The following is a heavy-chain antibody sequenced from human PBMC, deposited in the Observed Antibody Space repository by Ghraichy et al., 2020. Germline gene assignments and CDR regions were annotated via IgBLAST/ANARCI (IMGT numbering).Heavy chain of an antibody. CDR2: IYYSGST. CDR3: ARVVSSDYYAMDV. Sequence: LRLSCTVSGGTISSGGYYWSWIRQYPGKGLEWIGYIYYSGSTYCNPSLKSRLTISVDTSKSQFSLQLSSVTAADTAVYYCARVVSSDYYAMDVWGPGTTVTVSS. V-gene: IGHV4-31*03. J-gene: IGHJ6*02. D-gene: IGHD2-2*01. CDR1: GGTISSGGYY.